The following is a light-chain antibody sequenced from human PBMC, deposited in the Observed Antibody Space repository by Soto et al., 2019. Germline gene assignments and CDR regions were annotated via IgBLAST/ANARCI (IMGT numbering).Light chain of an antibody. Sequence: NFMLTQPHSVSESPGKMVIISCTRSSGSIASNYVQWYQQRPGSSPTTVIYEDNQRPSGVPDRFSGSIDSSSNSASLTISGLETEDEADYYCQSYDATNQVFGGGTKLTVL. CDR3: QSYDATNQV. J-gene: IGLJ3*02. CDR1: SGSIASNY. CDR2: EDN. V-gene: IGLV6-57*01.